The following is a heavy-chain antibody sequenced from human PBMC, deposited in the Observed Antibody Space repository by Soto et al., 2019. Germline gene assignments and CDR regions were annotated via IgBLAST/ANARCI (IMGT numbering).Heavy chain of an antibody. J-gene: IGHJ6*02. D-gene: IGHD3-3*01. CDR2: INPSGGST. Sequence: ASVKVSCKASGYTFTSYYMHWVRQAPGQGLEWMGIINPSGGSTSYAQKFQGRVTMTRDTSTSTVYMELSSLRSEDTAVYYCAREPVGKKKYYDFWSGSLSDYYYYGMDVWGQGTTVTVSS. CDR3: AREPVGKKKYYDFWSGSLSDYYYYGMDV. CDR1: GYTFTSYY. V-gene: IGHV1-46*01.